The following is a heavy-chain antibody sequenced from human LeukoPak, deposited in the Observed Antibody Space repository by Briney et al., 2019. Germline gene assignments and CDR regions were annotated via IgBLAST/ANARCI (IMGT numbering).Heavy chain of an antibody. Sequence: SETLSLTCTVSGGAISSDNFYWGRVRQPPGKGLEWVGSINYSGTTYYNPSLRSRVSISVDTSRTQFFLRLNSVTAADTAVYYCGRLLDSSGQGILVTVSS. V-gene: IGHV4-39*01. CDR1: GGAISSDNFY. J-gene: IGHJ4*02. CDR3: GRLLDS. CDR2: INYSGTT.